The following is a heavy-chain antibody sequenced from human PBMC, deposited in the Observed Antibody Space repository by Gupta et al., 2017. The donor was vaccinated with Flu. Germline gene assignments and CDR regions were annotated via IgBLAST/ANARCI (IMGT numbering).Heavy chain of an antibody. CDR3: AKDMAVCTFVIVGAGPIDY. Sequence: EVHLVESGGGLVQPGRSLRLSCAASGFTFDDYAMHWVRQAPGKGLEGVSGISWNSGSIGDADSVKGRFTISRDNAKNSLYLQMNSLRAEDTALYYCAKDMAVCTFVIVGAGPIDYWGQGTLVTVSS. CDR2: ISWNSGSI. CDR1: GFTFDDYA. J-gene: IGHJ4*02. D-gene: IGHD1-26*01. V-gene: IGHV3-9*01.